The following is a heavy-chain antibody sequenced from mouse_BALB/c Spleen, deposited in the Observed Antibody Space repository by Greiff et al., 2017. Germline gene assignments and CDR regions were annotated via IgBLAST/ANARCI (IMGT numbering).Heavy chain of an antibody. V-gene: IGHV2-2*02. CDR1: GFALTSYG. Sequence: QVQLQQSGRGLVKPSQSLSLSCTVSGFALTSYGVSWVRQSPGKGLEWLGVIWSGGSTDYNAALISRLSISKDNSKNQVFFKMNSLQANDTAIYYCARNGPMDYWGQGTSVTVSS. J-gene: IGHJ4*01. CDR2: IWSGGST. CDR3: ARNGPMDY.